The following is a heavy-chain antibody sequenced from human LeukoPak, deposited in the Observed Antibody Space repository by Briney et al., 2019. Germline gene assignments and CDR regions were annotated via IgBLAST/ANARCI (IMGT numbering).Heavy chain of an antibody. CDR2: IYYSGST. Sequence: PSETLSLTCTVSGGSISSYYWSWIRQPPGKGLEWIGYIYYSGSTNYNPSLKSRVTISVDTSKNQFSLKLSSVTAADTAVYYCARDLRYSSSWQRAFDIWGQGTMVTVSS. V-gene: IGHV4-59*01. CDR3: ARDLRYSSSWQRAFDI. D-gene: IGHD6-13*01. J-gene: IGHJ3*02. CDR1: GGSISSYY.